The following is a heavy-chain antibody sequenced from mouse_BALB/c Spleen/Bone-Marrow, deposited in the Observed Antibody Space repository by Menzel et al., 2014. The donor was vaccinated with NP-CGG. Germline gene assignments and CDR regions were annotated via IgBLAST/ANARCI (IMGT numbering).Heavy chain of an antibody. V-gene: IGHV2-6-7*01. J-gene: IGHJ2*01. Sequence: VKVVDSGPGLVAPSQSLSITCTVSGFSLTGYGVNWVRQPPGKGLEWLGMIWGDGSTDYNSALKSRQSISKDNSKKLVFLKMDSLETDDTARYYCARNDGYYFDYWGQGTPLTVSS. CDR1: GFSLTGYG. D-gene: IGHD2-3*01. CDR3: ARNDGYYFDY. CDR2: IWGDGST.